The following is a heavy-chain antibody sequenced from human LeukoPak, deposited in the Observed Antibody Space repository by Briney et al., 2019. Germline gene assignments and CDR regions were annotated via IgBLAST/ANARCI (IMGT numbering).Heavy chain of an antibody. V-gene: IGHV1-46*01. Sequence: ASVKVSCKASGYTFTSYYMHWVRQAPGQGLEWMGIINPSGGSTGYAQKFQGRVTMTRDTSTSKVYMELSSLRAEYTAVYYCARFIVGATYFDYWGQGTLVTVSS. J-gene: IGHJ4*02. CDR2: INPSGGST. CDR3: ARFIVGATYFDY. CDR1: GYTFTSYY. D-gene: IGHD1-26*01.